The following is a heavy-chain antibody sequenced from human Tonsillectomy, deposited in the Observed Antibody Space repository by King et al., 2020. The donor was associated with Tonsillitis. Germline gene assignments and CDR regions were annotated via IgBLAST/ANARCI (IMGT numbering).Heavy chain of an antibody. Sequence: VQLVESGAEVKKPGESLKISCKGSGYSFSSYWIGWVRQMPGKGLEWMGIIYPGDSDTRYGPSFQGQVTISADKSISTAYLQWSSLKASDTAMYYCAGRRDRDYYYYYYGMDVWGQGTPVTVSS. CDR2: IYPGDSDT. D-gene: IGHD3-10*01. J-gene: IGHJ6*02. CDR3: AGRRDRDYYYYYYGMDV. V-gene: IGHV5-51*01. CDR1: GYSFSSYW.